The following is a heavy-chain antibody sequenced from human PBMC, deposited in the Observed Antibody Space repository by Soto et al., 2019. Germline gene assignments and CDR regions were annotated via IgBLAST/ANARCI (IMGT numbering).Heavy chain of an antibody. CDR3: ARAGCDGGRCYTLVGLRYGMDV. J-gene: IGHJ6*02. V-gene: IGHV3-30-3*01. Sequence: QVQLVESGGGVVQPGRSPRLSCAASGFTFSSYAMYWVRQAPGKGLEWVAVISYDGSNKYYADSVKGRFTISRDNSKNTLYLQMNSLRAEDTAVYYCARAGCDGGRCYTLVGLRYGMDVWGQGTTVTVSS. CDR2: ISYDGSNK. CDR1: GFTFSSYA. D-gene: IGHD2-15*01.